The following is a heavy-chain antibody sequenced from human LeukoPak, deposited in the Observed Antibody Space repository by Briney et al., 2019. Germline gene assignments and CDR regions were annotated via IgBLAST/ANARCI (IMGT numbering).Heavy chain of an antibody. Sequence: ASVKVSCKASGFTFDDYYIHWVRQAPGQGLEWTGWINPKSGVTHDAQKFQGRVTKTSDTSISTAYLELSRLRSDDTAVYYCARDRGYSGYELWGQGTVVTVSS. J-gene: IGHJ3*01. D-gene: IGHD5-12*01. CDR1: GFTFDDYY. CDR2: INPKSGVT. CDR3: ARDRGYSGYEL. V-gene: IGHV1-2*02.